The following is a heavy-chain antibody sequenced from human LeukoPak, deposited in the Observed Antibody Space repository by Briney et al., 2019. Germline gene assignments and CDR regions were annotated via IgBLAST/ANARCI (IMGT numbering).Heavy chain of an antibody. J-gene: IGHJ4*02. D-gene: IGHD7-27*01. CDR3: AKGANGGSSGGDY. CDR2: ISGSGGST. V-gene: IGHV3-23*01. Sequence: PAGGSLRLSCAASGLTFSSYAMSWVRQAPGKGLEWVLGISGSGGSTYYADSAKGRFTISRDNSKNTLYLQMNSLRAEDTAVYYCAKGANGGSSGGDYWGQGTLVTVSS. CDR1: GLTFSSYA.